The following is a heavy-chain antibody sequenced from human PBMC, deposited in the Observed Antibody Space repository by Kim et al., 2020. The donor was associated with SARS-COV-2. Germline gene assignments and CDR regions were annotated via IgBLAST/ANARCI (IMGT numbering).Heavy chain of an antibody. D-gene: IGHD4-4*01. CDR1: EFTFSTYA. CDR3: AKDRDPPNSRDDYKGRAFDY. Sequence: GGSLRLSCAASEFTFSTYAMTWARQAPGKGLEWVSGISDVGDSTYYADSVKGQFTISRDNSKNTLYLQMSSLRAEDTAVYYCAKDRDPPNSRDDYKGRAFDYGGRGTLVTVSS. V-gene: IGHV3-23*01. J-gene: IGHJ4*02. CDR2: ISDVGDST.